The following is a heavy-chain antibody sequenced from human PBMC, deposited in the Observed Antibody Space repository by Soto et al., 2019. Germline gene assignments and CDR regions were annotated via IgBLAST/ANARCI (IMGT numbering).Heavy chain of an antibody. Sequence: ASVKVSCKASGYTFTSYYMHWVRQAPGQGLEWMGIINPSGGSTSYAQKFQGRVTISRDNSKNTLYLQMNSLRAEDTAVYYCARGRKSEFYDFWSGRYDDYYYYGMDVWGQGTTVTVSS. D-gene: IGHD3-3*01. CDR1: GYTFTSYY. CDR3: ARGRKSEFYDFWSGRYDDYYYYGMDV. J-gene: IGHJ6*02. CDR2: INPSGGST. V-gene: IGHV1-46*01.